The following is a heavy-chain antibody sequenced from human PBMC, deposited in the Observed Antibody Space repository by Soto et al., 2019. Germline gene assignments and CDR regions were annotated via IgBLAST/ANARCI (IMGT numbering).Heavy chain of an antibody. CDR3: ARDQTGITTAGGGRIDH. J-gene: IGHJ4*02. CDR2: VSFDGSNK. V-gene: IGHV3-30-3*01. Sequence: QVQLVESGGGVVQPGRSLRLSCAASGFTFSTHAMHWVRQAPGKGLECVAIVSFDGSNKYYADSVKGRFTISRDNSKNTLYLQMSGLTPEVTAVYYCARDQTGITTAGGGRIDHWGQGTLVTVSS. D-gene: IGHD6-13*01. CDR1: GFTFSTHA.